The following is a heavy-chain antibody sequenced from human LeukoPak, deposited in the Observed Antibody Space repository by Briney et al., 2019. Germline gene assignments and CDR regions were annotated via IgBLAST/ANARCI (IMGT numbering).Heavy chain of an antibody. D-gene: IGHD5-18*01. V-gene: IGHV5-51*01. CDR3: ARPIDPYSYGSFDY. CDR2: IYPGDPDT. CDR1: GYSFPSYW. Sequence: GESLKISCKGSGYSFPSYWIGWVRQMPGKGLEWMGIIYPGDPDTRYSPSFQGQVTMSADKSISTAYLQWSSLKASDTAVYYCARPIDPYSYGSFDYWGRGTLVTVSS. J-gene: IGHJ4*02.